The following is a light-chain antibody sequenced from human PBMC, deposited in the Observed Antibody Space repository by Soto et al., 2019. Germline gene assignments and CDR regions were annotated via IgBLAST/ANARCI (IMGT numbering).Light chain of an antibody. Sequence: EIVLTQSPGTLSLSPGERATLSCRASQSVSSSYLAWYQQKPGQAPRLIIYGASSRATGIPDRFSGSGSGTDFTLTISRLEPEDFAVYYCQQYGGTFGQGTKLEIK. CDR3: QQYGGT. CDR1: QSVSSSY. CDR2: GAS. V-gene: IGKV3-20*01. J-gene: IGKJ2*02.